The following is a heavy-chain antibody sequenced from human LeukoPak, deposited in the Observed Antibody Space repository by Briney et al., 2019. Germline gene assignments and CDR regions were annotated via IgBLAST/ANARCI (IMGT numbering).Heavy chain of an antibody. V-gene: IGHV3-23*01. D-gene: IGHD4-17*01. J-gene: IGHJ6*02. CDR3: ANGDLGLVYYYGMDV. Sequence: GGSLSLSCAASGFTFSSYAMSWVRQAPGKGLEWVSAISGSGGSTYYADSVKGRFTISRDNSKNTLYLQMNSLRAEDTAVYYCANGDLGLVYYYGMDVWGQGTTVTVSS. CDR2: ISGSGGST. CDR1: GFTFSSYA.